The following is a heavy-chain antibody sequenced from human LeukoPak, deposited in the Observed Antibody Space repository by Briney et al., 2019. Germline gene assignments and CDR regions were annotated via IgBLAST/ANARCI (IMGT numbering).Heavy chain of an antibody. CDR2: VSGSGGST. Sequence: GGSLRLSCAASGFTFSSYGMSWVRQAPGKGLEWVSAVSGSGGSTYYADSVKGRFTISRDNSKNTLYLQMNSLRAEDTAVYYCAKGSGGELWLGLFDPWGQRTLVTVSS. CDR3: AKGSGGELWLGLFDP. D-gene: IGHD3-16*01. J-gene: IGHJ5*02. CDR1: GFTFSSYG. V-gene: IGHV3-23*01.